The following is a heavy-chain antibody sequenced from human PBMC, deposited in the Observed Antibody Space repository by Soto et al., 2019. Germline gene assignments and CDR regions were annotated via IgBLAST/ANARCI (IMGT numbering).Heavy chain of an antibody. CDR3: ATRQISPATRGAASVRSVMDV. J-gene: IGHJ6*02. Sequence: QVQLVESGGGVVQPGRSLRLSCAASGFTFNNYGMHWVRQAPGKGLEWVAVIWNYGNGYYYANSVKGRFTISRDNTKKTMDLQRSRPKAEATALDYYATRQISPATRGAASVRSVMDVLAQGTTVTFSS. CDR1: GFTFNNYG. V-gene: IGHV3-33*01. CDR2: IWNYGNGY. D-gene: IGHD3-10*01.